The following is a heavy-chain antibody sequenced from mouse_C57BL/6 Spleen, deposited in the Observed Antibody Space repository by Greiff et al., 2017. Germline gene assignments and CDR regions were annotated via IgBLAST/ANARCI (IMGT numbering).Heavy chain of an antibody. CDR3: ARPGGNWYFDY. V-gene: IGHV5-17*01. Sequence: EVKLMESGGGLVKPGGSLKLSCAASGFTFSDYGMHWVRQAPEKGLEWVAYISSGSSTIYYADTVKGRFTISRDNAKNTLFLQMTSLRSEDTAMYYCARPGGNWYFDYWGQGTTLTVSS. J-gene: IGHJ2*01. CDR1: GFTFSDYG. D-gene: IGHD2-1*01. CDR2: ISSGSSTI.